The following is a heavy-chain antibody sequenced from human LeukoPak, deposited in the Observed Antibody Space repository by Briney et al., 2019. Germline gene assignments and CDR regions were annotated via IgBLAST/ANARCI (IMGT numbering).Heavy chain of an antibody. Sequence: GGSLRLSCAASGFTFSSYGMHWVRQAPGKGLEWVAVIWYDGSNKYYAGSVKGRFTISRDNSKNTLYLQMNSLRAEDTAVYYCARVLQAGYSYGDAFDIWGQGTMVTVSS. CDR2: IWYDGSNK. V-gene: IGHV3-33*01. J-gene: IGHJ3*02. D-gene: IGHD5-18*01. CDR3: ARVLQAGYSYGDAFDI. CDR1: GFTFSSYG.